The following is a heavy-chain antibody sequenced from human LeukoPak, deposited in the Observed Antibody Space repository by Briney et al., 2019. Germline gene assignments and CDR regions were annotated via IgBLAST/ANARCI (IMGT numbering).Heavy chain of an antibody. CDR2: IYYSGST. Sequence: SETLSLTCTVSGGSISSSSYYWGWIRQPPGKGLEWIGTIYYSGSTYYNPSLKSRVTISVDTSKNQFSLKLSSVTAADTAVYYCARHESYHYDTSGYPWVWGQGTMVTVSS. D-gene: IGHD3-22*01. J-gene: IGHJ3*01. CDR3: ARHESYHYDTSGYPWV. V-gene: IGHV4-39*01. CDR1: GGSISSSSYY.